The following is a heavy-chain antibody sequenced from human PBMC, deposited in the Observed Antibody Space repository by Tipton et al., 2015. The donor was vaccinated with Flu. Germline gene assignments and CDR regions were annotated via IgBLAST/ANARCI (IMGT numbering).Heavy chain of an antibody. J-gene: IGHJ5*02. CDR3: ARHVPYASGWYKGVSFDP. CDR1: GGYISSSSYY. CDR2: IYYSGST. V-gene: IGHV4-39*01. D-gene: IGHD6-13*01. Sequence: TLSLTCSVSGGYISSSSYYWGWIRQPPGKGLEWIGTIYYSGSTYYNPSLKSRVTISVDTSKNELSLSLSSVTAADTAVYYCARHVPYASGWYKGVSFDPWGQGTLVTVSS.